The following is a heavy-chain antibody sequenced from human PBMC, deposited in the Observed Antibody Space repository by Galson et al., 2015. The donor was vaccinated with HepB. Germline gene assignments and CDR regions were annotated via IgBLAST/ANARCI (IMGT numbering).Heavy chain of an antibody. V-gene: IGHV1-18*01. CDR2: ISAYNGNT. CDR1: GYTFTSYG. Sequence: SVKVSCKASGYTFTSYGISWVRQAPGQGLEWMGWISAYNGNTNYAQKLQGRVTMTTDTSTSTAYMELRSLRSDDTAVYYCAREEPHYDYIWGSYFPRGYFDYWGQGTLVTVSS. D-gene: IGHD3-16*01. CDR3: AREEPHYDYIWGSYFPRGYFDY. J-gene: IGHJ4*02.